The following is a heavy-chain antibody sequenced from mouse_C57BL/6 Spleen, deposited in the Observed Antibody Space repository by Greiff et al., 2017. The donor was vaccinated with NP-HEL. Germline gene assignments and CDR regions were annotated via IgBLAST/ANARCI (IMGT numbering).Heavy chain of an antibody. D-gene: IGHD2-5*01. CDR1: GYTFTSYW. CDR2: INPNSGST. CDR3: ASDSNLAWCAY. V-gene: IGHV1-64*01. J-gene: IGHJ3*01. Sequence: QVQLQQSGAELVKPGASVKLSCKASGYTFTSYWMHWVKQRPGQGLEWIGMINPNSGSTNYNEKFKSKATLTVDKSSSTAYMQHGSLTSEDSAVYYCASDSNLAWCAYWGQGTLVTVSA.